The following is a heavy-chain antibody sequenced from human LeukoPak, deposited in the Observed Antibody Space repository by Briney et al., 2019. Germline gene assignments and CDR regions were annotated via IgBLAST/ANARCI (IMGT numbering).Heavy chain of an antibody. CDR1: GFMFSSYG. D-gene: IGHD3-22*01. CDR2: ICYDGSNK. V-gene: IGHV3-33*01. CDR3: AREGPLYYYDSSGYQGLDY. Sequence: GRSLRLSCAASGFMFSSYGMHWVRQAPGKGLEWVAVICYDGSNKDYADSVKGRFTISRDNSKDTLYLQMNSLRVEDTAVYYCAREGPLYYYDSSGYQGLDYWGQGTLVTVSS. J-gene: IGHJ4*02.